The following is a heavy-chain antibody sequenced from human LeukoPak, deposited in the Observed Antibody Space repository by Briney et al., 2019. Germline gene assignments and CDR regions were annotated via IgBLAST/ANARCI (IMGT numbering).Heavy chain of an antibody. J-gene: IGHJ5*02. CDR3: ARDYLYYYDSSGYKNWFDP. V-gene: IGHV1-2*02. D-gene: IGHD3-22*01. CDR1: GYTFTGYY. CDR2: INPNSGGT. Sequence: ASVKVSCKASGYTFTGYYMHWVRQAPGQGLEWMGWINPNSGGTNYAQKFQGRVTMTRDTSISTAYMELSRLRSDDTAVYYCARDYLYYYDSSGYKNWFDPWGQGTLVTVSS.